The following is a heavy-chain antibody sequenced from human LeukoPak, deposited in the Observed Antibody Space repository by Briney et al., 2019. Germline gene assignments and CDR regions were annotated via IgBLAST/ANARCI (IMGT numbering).Heavy chain of an antibody. J-gene: IGHJ4*02. CDR2: IYYSGST. Sequence: SETLSLTCTVSGGSISSSSYYWGWIRQPPGKGLEWIGSIYYSGSTYYNPSLKSRVTISVDTSKHQFSLKLSSVTAADTVGYYCARQGVAGAKKYYIDSWGQGTLVTVSS. D-gene: IGHD6-13*01. CDR1: GGSISSSSYY. CDR3: ARQGVAGAKKYYIDS. V-gene: IGHV4-39*01.